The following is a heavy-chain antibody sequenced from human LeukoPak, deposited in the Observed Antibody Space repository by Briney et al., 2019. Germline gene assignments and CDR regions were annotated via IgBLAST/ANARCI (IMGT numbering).Heavy chain of an antibody. D-gene: IGHD3-22*01. CDR2: IYYRGST. V-gene: IGHV4-39*01. CDR3: ARLHSSGPEDY. J-gene: IGHJ4*02. Sequence: SETLSLTCTVSGGSISGYYWSWIRQPPGKGLEWIGNIYYRGSTYYNPSLKGRVTISVDTSKNQFSLKLSSVTAADTAVYYCARLHSSGPEDYWGQGTLVTVSS. CDR1: GGSISGYY.